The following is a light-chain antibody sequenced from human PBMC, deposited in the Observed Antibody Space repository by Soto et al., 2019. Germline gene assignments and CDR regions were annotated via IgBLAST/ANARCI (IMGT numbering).Light chain of an antibody. J-gene: IGKJ5*01. V-gene: IGKV3-20*01. CDR3: QQYGGSPIT. Sequence: EIVLTQSPGTLSLSPGERATLSCRASQSVRSNYLAWYQQKPGQAPRLLIYGSSSRATGIPDRFNGSGSGTDFTLTISRLEPEDFAVYYCQQYGGSPITFGQGTRLEIK. CDR2: GSS. CDR1: QSVRSNY.